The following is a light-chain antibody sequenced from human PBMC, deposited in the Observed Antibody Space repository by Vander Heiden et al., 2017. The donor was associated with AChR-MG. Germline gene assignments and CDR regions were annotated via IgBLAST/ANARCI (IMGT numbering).Light chain of an antibody. Sequence: QSVLTQPPSASRTPGQRVTISCSGSSSNIGSNNVNWYQQLPGTAPKLLMYSGDKRPSGVPDRFSGSRSGTSASLAISGLQSEDEADYYCAAWDDSLNGPVFGGGTKLTVL. V-gene: IGLV1-44*01. CDR1: SSNIGSNN. CDR2: SGD. J-gene: IGLJ3*02. CDR3: AAWDDSLNGPV.